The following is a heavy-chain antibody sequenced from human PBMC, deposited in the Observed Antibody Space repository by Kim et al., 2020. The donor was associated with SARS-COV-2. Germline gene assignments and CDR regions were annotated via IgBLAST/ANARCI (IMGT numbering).Heavy chain of an antibody. D-gene: IGHD6-19*01. CDR2: IYYSGST. CDR1: GGSISSYY. V-gene: IGHV4-59*08. Sequence: SETLSLTCTVSGGSISSYYWSWIRQPPGKGLEWIWYIYYSGSTNYNPSLKSRVTISVDTSKNQFSLKLSSVTAADTAVDYCSRQGRRAVAGTLYFDYFG. CDR3: SRQGRRAVAGTLYFDY. J-gene: IGHJ4*01.